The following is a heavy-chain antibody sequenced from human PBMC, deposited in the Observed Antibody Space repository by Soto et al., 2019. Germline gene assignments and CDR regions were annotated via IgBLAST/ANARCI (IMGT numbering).Heavy chain of an antibody. D-gene: IGHD1-26*01. CDR1: GFTFSSYG. J-gene: IGHJ6*02. Sequence: GGSLRLSCAASGFTFSSYGMHWVRQAPGKGLDRVAVIWYDGSNKDYADSVKGRFTISRDNSKNTLYLQMNSLRAEDTAFYYCARSTYSGSYYYDYGMDVWGQGTTVTVSS. CDR3: ARSTYSGSYYYDYGMDV. V-gene: IGHV3-33*01. CDR2: IWYDGSNK.